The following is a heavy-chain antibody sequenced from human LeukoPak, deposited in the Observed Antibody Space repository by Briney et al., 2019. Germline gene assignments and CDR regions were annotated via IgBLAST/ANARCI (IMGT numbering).Heavy chain of an antibody. CDR3: ARESDSGKDFDC. CDR1: GYTFTYHY. V-gene: IGHV1-46*01. Sequence: GASVKVSCKASGYTFTYHYIHLVRQVPGQGLEWVGIINPSNGNTNYAQKFQGRVTMTRDTSTSTVYMELNSLGSEDTAVYYCARESDSGKDFDCWGQGTLVTVSS. D-gene: IGHD1-26*01. J-gene: IGHJ4*02. CDR2: INPSNGNT.